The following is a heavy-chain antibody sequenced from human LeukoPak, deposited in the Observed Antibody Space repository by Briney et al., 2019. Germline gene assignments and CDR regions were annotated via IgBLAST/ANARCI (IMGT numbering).Heavy chain of an antibody. Sequence: TPGGSLRLSCAASGLTFSDYSINWVRQAPGKGLEWVSSIGGIGTYIYYADSVKGRFTISRDNAKNSLFLQMNGLRAEDTAVYYCVRDYDWGQGTLVTVSS. V-gene: IGHV3-21*01. J-gene: IGHJ4*02. CDR1: GLTFSDYS. D-gene: IGHD3-16*01. CDR2: IGGIGTYI. CDR3: VRDYD.